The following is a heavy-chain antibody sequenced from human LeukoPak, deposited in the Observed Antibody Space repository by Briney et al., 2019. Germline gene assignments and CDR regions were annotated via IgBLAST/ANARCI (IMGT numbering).Heavy chain of an antibody. CDR1: GYSFTSYW. CDR3: ARRGSSWRDAFDI. Sequence: GESLKISCKGSGYSFTSYWIGWVRQLPGKGLEWMGIIYPGDSDTRYSPSFQGQVTISADKSISTAYLQWSSLKASDTAMYHCARRGSSWRDAFDIWGQGTMVTVSS. J-gene: IGHJ3*02. V-gene: IGHV5-51*01. D-gene: IGHD6-13*01. CDR2: IYPGDSDT.